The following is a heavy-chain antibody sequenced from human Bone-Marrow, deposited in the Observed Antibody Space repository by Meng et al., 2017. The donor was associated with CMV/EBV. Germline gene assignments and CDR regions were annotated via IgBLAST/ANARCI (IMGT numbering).Heavy chain of an antibody. Sequence: SETLSLTCTVSGYSISSGYYWGWIRQPPGKGLEWIGSIYHSGSTYYNPSLKSRVTISVDTSKNQFSLKLSSVTAADTAVYYCARGRGLGDYWGQGTLVTVSS. V-gene: IGHV4-38-2*02. J-gene: IGHJ4*02. D-gene: IGHD3-16*01. CDR2: IYHSGST. CDR3: ARGRGLGDY. CDR1: GYSISSGYY.